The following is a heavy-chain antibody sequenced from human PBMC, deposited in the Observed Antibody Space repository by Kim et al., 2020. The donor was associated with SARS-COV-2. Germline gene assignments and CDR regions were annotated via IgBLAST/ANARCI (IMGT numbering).Heavy chain of an antibody. V-gene: IGHV1-18*04. D-gene: IGHD6-13*01. CDR2: ISAYNVNT. CDR3: ARDGVIAAAGDYYYYGMDV. J-gene: IGHJ6*02. CDR1: GYTFTSYG. Sequence: ASVKVSCKASGYTFTSYGISWVRQAPGQGLEWMGWISAYNVNTNYAQKLQGRVTMTTDTSTSTAYMELRSLRSDDTAVYYCARDGVIAAAGDYYYYGMDVWGQGTTVTVSS.